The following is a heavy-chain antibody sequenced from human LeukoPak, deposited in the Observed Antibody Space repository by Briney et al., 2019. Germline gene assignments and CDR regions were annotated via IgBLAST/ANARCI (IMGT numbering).Heavy chain of an antibody. Sequence: ASVKVSCKASGSAFTTYPMNWVRQAPGQGLEWMGWLNTNTGNPTYAQGFTGRFVFSLDTSVSTAYLQISSLKAEDTAVYYCARTIAVRGSDAFDIWGQGTMVTVSS. J-gene: IGHJ3*02. CDR2: LNTNTGNP. CDR1: GSAFTTYP. V-gene: IGHV7-4-1*02. CDR3: ARTIAVRGSDAFDI. D-gene: IGHD6-19*01.